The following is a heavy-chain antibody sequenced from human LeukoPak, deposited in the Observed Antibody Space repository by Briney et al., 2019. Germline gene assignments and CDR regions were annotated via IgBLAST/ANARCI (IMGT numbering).Heavy chain of an antibody. J-gene: IGHJ2*01. CDR1: GGSISSGGYY. CDR3: ARGDITGTLRYWYFDL. Sequence: SQTLSLTCTVSGGSISSGGYYWSWIRQPPGKGLEWIGYIYHSGSTYYNPSLKSRVTISVDTSKNQFSLKLSSVTAADTAVYYCARGDITGTLRYWYFDLWGRGTLVTVSS. D-gene: IGHD1-7*01. CDR2: IYHSGST. V-gene: IGHV4-30-2*05.